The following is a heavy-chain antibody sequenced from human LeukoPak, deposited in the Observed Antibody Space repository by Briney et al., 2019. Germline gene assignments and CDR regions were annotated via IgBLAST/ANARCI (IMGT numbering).Heavy chain of an antibody. V-gene: IGHV4-31*03. CDR1: GGSISSGGYY. Sequence: PSQTLSLTCTVSGGSISSGGYYWSWIRQHPGKGLEWIGYIYYSGSTYYNPSLKSRATISVDTSKNQFFLKLSSVTAAETAVYHCAREFKYYYDSSGYYYYFDYWGQGTLVTVSS. CDR2: IYYSGST. D-gene: IGHD3-22*01. J-gene: IGHJ4*02. CDR3: AREFKYYYDSSGYYYYFDY.